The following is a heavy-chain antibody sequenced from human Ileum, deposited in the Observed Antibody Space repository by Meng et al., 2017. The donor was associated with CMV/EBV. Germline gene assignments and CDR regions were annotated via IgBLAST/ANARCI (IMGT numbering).Heavy chain of an antibody. Sequence: GGSLRLSCAASGFTSDTYVMNWVRQAPGKGPEWVSSISGSGRNTYYADAVKGRFTISRDNSKNMFYLQMNSLRGEDTAVYYCAKPVKGGHCTGTNCFLLGTNVWGRGTTVTVSS. CDR1: GFTSDTYV. D-gene: IGHD2-8*02. CDR2: ISGSGRNT. V-gene: IGHV3-23*01. J-gene: IGHJ6*02. CDR3: AKPVKGGHCTGTNCFLLGTNV.